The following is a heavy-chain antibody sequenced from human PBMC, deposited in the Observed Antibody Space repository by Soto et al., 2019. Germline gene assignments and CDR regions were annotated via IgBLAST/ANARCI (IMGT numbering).Heavy chain of an antibody. CDR1: GFTFSTFD. J-gene: IGHJ4*02. CDR2: IRGVAGST. V-gene: IGHV3-23*01. Sequence: PGGSLRLSCAASGFTFSTFDMTWVRQAPGKGLEWVSLIRGVAGSTHYPDSVKDRFTISKDTSNNVLYLEMNSLRADDTAVYFCVKGAWLDYWGQGNMVTVSS. CDR3: VKGAWLDY.